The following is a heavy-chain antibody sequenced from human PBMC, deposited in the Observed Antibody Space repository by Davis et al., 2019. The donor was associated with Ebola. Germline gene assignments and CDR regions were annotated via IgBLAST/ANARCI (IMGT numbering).Heavy chain of an antibody. Sequence: ASVKVSCKASGGIFRNYAFNWVRQAPGQGLEWMGWINPNSGGTNYAQKFQGWVTMTRDTSISTAYMELSRLRSDDTAVYYCARADYGDYYGMDVWGQGTTVTVSS. V-gene: IGHV1-2*04. CDR3: ARADYGDYYGMDV. CDR1: GGIFRNYA. J-gene: IGHJ6*02. CDR2: INPNSGGT. D-gene: IGHD4-17*01.